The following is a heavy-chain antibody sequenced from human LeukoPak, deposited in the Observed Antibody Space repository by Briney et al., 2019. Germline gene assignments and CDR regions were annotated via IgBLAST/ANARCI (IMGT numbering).Heavy chain of an antibody. Sequence: GGSLRLSCAASGFTFSSYAMHWVRQAPGKGLEWVAVISYDGSNKYYADSVKGRFTISRDNSKNTLYLQMNSLRAEDTAVYYCARDKYSYGYWAFDYWGQGTLVTVSS. CDR3: ARDKYSYGYWAFDY. CDR2: ISYDGSNK. J-gene: IGHJ4*02. D-gene: IGHD5-18*01. CDR1: GFTFSSYA. V-gene: IGHV3-30-3*01.